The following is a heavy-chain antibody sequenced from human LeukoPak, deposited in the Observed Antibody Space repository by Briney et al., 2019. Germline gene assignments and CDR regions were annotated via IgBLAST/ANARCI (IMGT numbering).Heavy chain of an antibody. CDR1: GGSLSGYY. J-gene: IGHJ4*02. V-gene: IGHV4-34*01. CDR3: ARGGRGLGYCSGGSCYPGTIFDY. CDR2: INHSGST. D-gene: IGHD2-15*01. Sequence: TPSETLSLTCAVYGGSLSGYYWSWIRQPPGKGLEWIGEINHSGSTNYNPSLKSRVTISVDTSKNQFSLKLSSVTAADTAVYYCARGGRGLGYCSGGSCYPGTIFDYWGQGTLVTVSS.